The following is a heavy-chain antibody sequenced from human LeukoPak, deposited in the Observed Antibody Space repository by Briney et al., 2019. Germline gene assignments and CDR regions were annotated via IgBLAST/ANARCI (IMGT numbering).Heavy chain of an antibody. J-gene: IGHJ5*02. V-gene: IGHV3-74*01. D-gene: IGHD3-16*01. CDR2: INPDGSST. Sequence: GGSLRLSCAASGFTFSTYWMHWVRQTPGKGLLWVSLINPDGSSTNYADSVKGRFTISRDNAKNTLYLQMNSLRAEDTAVYYCARSLGDPSSWGQGTLVTVSS. CDR3: ARSLGDPSS. CDR1: GFTFSTYW.